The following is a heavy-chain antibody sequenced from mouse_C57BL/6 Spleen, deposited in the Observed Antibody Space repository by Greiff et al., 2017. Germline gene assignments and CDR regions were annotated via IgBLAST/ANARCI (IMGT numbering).Heavy chain of an antibody. CDR3: AGLGSYGHFDY. V-gene: IGHV2-6*03. J-gene: IGHJ2*01. CDR2: IWSDGST. D-gene: IGHD1-1*02. CDR1: GFSLTSSG. Sequence: VQLKESGPGLVAPSQSLSITCTVSGFSLTSSGVHWVRQPPGKGLEWLVVIWSDGSTTYNSALKSRLSNSKDNSESQVFLKMHSLQTADTAMYYCAGLGSYGHFDYWGQGTTLTVSS.